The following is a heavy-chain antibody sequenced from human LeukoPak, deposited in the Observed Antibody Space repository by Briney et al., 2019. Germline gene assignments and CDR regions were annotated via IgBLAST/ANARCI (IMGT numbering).Heavy chain of an antibody. CDR1: GFTFSDYY. J-gene: IGHJ6*02. V-gene: IGHV3-11*04. Sequence: GSLRLSCAASGFTFSDYYMNWIRQAPGKGLEWISYISSSGSPIYYADSVKGRFTIARDNAKNSLFLQMNSLRAEDTAVYYCARVPRFSAIFGWGQGTTVTVSS. CDR3: ARVPRFSAIFG. CDR2: ISSSGSPI. D-gene: IGHD3-3*01.